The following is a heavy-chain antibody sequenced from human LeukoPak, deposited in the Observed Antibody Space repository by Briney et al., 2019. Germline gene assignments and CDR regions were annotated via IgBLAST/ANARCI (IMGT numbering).Heavy chain of an antibody. V-gene: IGHV4-39*01. J-gene: IGHJ3*02. D-gene: IGHD7-27*01. Sequence: SETLSLTCTVSGGSISNTAYYWGWNRQPQGMGLGLIWSLSYSGSPNYYPSLKSRVTISGDMYKNQFSLKLSSVTAADTAVYYCARRRLNWGAFDIWGQGTMVTVSS. CDR2: LSYSGSP. CDR1: GGSISNTAYY. CDR3: ARRRLNWGAFDI.